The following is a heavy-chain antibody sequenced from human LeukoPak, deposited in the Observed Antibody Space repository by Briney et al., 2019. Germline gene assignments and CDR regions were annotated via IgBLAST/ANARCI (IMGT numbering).Heavy chain of an antibody. CDR3: ARGEGVELNYGMDV. Sequence: PSQTLSLTCAVSGGSISSGGYSWSWIRQPPGKGLEWIGYIYHSGSTYYNPSLKSRVTISVDRSKNQFSLKLSSVTAADTAVYYCARGEGVELNYGMDVWGQGTTVTVSS. V-gene: IGHV4-30-2*01. CDR2: IYHSGST. CDR1: GGSISSGGYS. D-gene: IGHD1-26*01. J-gene: IGHJ6*02.